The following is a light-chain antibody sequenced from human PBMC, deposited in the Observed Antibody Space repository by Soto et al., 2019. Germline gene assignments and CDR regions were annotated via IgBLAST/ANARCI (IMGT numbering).Light chain of an antibody. Sequence: DIQMTQSPSTLSASVGDRVTITCRASQSISTWLAWYQQKPGKAPKLLIYKASSLESGVPSRFSGGGSGTEFTLTISSLQPDDFATYYCQERGYTFGQGTKLDIK. J-gene: IGKJ2*01. CDR3: QERGYT. CDR1: QSISTW. CDR2: KAS. V-gene: IGKV1-5*03.